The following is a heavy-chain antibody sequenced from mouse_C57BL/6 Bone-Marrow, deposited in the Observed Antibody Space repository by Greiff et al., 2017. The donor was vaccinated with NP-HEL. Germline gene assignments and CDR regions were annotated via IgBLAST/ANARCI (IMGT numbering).Heavy chain of an antibody. CDR2: INPNNGGT. J-gene: IGHJ4*01. V-gene: IGHV1-26*01. Sequence: VQLQQSGPELVKPGASVKISCKASGYTFTDYYMNWVKQSHGKSLEWIGDINPNNGGTSYNQKFKGKATLTVDKSSSPAYMELRSLTSEDSAVYYCARDGNLYYAMDYWGQGTSVTVSS. D-gene: IGHD2-1*01. CDR3: ARDGNLYYAMDY. CDR1: GYTFTDYY.